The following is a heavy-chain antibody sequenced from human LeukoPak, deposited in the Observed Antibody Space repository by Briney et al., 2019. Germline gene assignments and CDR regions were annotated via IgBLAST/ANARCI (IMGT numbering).Heavy chain of an antibody. V-gene: IGHV3-7*01. Sequence: GGSLRLSCAASGFTFSNYWMGWVRQAPGKGLQWVANIKRDGSEKYYVDSVKGRFTISRDNAKKSLYLQMNSLRAEDTAVYYCARDDDWNYEDYWGQGTLVTVSS. D-gene: IGHD1-7*01. CDR1: GFTFSNYW. CDR2: IKRDGSEK. CDR3: ARDDDWNYEDY. J-gene: IGHJ4*02.